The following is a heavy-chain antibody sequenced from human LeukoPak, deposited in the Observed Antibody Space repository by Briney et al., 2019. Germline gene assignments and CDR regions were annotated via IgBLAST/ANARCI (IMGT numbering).Heavy chain of an antibody. CDR2: ISGSGGST. CDR1: GFTFSSYA. D-gene: IGHD5-12*01. CDR3: AKDISAGATGVYYYGMDV. Sequence: GGSLRPSCAASGFTFSSYAMSWVRQAPGKGLEWVSAISGSGGSTYYADSVKGRFTISRDNSKNTLYLQMNSLRAEDTAVYYCAKDISAGATGVYYYGMDVWGQGTTVTVSS. J-gene: IGHJ6*02. V-gene: IGHV3-23*01.